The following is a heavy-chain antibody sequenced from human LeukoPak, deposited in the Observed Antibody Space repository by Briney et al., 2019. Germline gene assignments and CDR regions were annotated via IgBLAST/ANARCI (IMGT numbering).Heavy chain of an antibody. V-gene: IGHV3-74*01. Sequence: GGSLRLSCAASGFTFSSYCMHWVRQAPGRGLVWVSRISSDGTSPSYADSVKGRFTLSRDNAKNTVYLQMNSLRAEDTAVYYCARSREPGRDGDYWGQGTLVTVSS. D-gene: IGHD5-24*01. J-gene: IGHJ4*02. CDR2: ISSDGTSP. CDR1: GFTFSSYC. CDR3: ARSREPGRDGDY.